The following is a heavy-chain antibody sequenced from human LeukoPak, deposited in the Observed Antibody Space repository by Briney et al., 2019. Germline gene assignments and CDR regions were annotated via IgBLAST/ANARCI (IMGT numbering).Heavy chain of an antibody. CDR1: GFTVSSNY. D-gene: IGHD3-10*01. CDR2: IYSGGST. J-gene: IGHJ6*03. Sequence: GGSLRLSCAASGFTVSSNYMSWVRQAPGKGLEWVSVIYSGGSTYYADSVKGRFTISRDNSKNTLYLQMNSLRDEDTAVYYCARVGLRGSGSYYSVYYYYYMDVWGKGTTVTISS. CDR3: ARVGLRGSGSYYSVYYYYYMDV. V-gene: IGHV3-53*01.